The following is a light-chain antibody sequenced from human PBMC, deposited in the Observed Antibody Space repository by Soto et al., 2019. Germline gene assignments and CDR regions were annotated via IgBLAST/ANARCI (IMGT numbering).Light chain of an antibody. J-gene: IGKJ2*01. V-gene: IGKV3-15*01. CDR1: QSISTE. Sequence: EIVMTQSPATLSVSPGERATLSCRASQSISTELAWYQQKPGQPPRLLIYSASTRATGVPARFTGSGSGSEFTLTISGLQSEDFAVYYCQQGHTWPLPLGQGTRLEI. CDR2: SAS. CDR3: QQGHTWPLP.